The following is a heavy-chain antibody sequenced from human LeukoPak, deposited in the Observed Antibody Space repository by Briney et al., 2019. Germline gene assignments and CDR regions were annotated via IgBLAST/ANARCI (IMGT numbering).Heavy chain of an antibody. CDR2: IYYTGGT. CDR3: AKYGNSGWVIDN. CDR1: GGSIASNY. D-gene: IGHD6-19*01. J-gene: IGHJ4*02. V-gene: IGHV4-59*08. Sequence: SETLSLTCTVSGGSIASNYWTWIRRPPGKGLEYIGYIYYTGGTNYNPSLKSRVTISVDTSKNQFSLKLTSVTAADTAVYFCAKYGNSGWVIDNWGQGTLVTVSS.